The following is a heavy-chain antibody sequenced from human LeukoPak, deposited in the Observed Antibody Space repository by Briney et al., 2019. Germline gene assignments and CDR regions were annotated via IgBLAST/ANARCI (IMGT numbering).Heavy chain of an antibody. Sequence: PGGSLRLSCAASGFTFRSYGMHWVRRAPGKGLAWVALISHDGSNQYYADSVKGRFTISRDNSKNTLYLQMNSLRAEDTAVYYCAKSGSTYCSGDSCYSTWFDPWGQGTLVTVSS. CDR1: GFTFRSYG. D-gene: IGHD2-15*01. J-gene: IGHJ5*02. CDR2: ISHDGSNQ. V-gene: IGHV3-30*18. CDR3: AKSGSTYCSGDSCYSTWFDP.